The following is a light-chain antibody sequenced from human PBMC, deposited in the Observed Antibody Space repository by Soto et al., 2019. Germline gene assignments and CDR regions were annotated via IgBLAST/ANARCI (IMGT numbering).Light chain of an antibody. J-gene: IGKJ2*01. CDR3: QQFGTSPLYT. V-gene: IGKV3-20*01. CDR2: DAS. Sequence: ESVLTQSQCTLSVSPGERVTLSCRASQTFGRTYLAWYQQNPGQSPRLLIYDASIRATGIPDRFSGSWSGTDFTLTISRLEPEDYAVYHCQQFGTSPLYTFGQGAKVEIK. CDR1: QTFGRTY.